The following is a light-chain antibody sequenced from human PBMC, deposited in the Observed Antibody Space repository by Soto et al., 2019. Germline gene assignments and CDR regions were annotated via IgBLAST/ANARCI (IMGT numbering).Light chain of an antibody. J-gene: IGLJ2*01. CDR1: SSDVGGYNY. CDR3: SSYAGSK. CDR2: EVS. V-gene: IGLV2-8*01. Sequence: QSALTQPPSASGSPGQSVTISCTGTSSDVGGYNYVSWYQQHPGKAPKLMIYEVSKRPSGVPDRFSGSKSGNTASLTVSGLRAEDEADYYCSSYAGSKFGGGTKVTVL.